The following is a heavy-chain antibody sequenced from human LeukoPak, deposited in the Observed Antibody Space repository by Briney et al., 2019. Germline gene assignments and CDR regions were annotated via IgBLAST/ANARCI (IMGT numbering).Heavy chain of an antibody. V-gene: IGHV1-69*05. Sequence: ASVKVSCKASGGTFSSYAISWVRQAPGQGLEWMGGIIPIFGTANYAQKFQGRVTITTDESTSTAYMELSSLRSEDTAVYYCARGAGISSPSDYWGQGTLVTVSS. D-gene: IGHD3-10*01. CDR3: ARGAGISSPSDY. CDR2: IIPIFGTA. J-gene: IGHJ4*02. CDR1: GGTFSSYA.